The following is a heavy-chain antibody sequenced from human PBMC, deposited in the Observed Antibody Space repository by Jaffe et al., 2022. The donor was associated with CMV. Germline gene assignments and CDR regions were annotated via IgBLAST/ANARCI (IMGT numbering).Heavy chain of an antibody. D-gene: IGHD2-2*01. Sequence: QVQLVESGGGLVKPGGSLRLSCAASGFTFSDYYMSWIRQAPGKGLEWVSYISSSSSYTNYADSVKGRFTISRDNAKNSLYLQMNSLRAEDTAVYYCARVTTSCYFSCGAFDIWGQGTMVTVSS. CDR2: ISSSSSYT. CDR1: GFTFSDYY. V-gene: IGHV3-11*06. CDR3: ARVTTSCYFSCGAFDI. J-gene: IGHJ3*02.